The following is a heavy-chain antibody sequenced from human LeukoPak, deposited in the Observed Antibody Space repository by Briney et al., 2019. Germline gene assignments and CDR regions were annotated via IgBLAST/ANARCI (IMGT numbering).Heavy chain of an antibody. D-gene: IGHD3-22*01. CDR3: ATGEIVVVTSRFSHYYYMDV. J-gene: IGHJ6*03. CDR1: GGTFSSYA. Sequence: GASVKVSCKASGGTFSSYAISWGRQAPGQGLEWMGGIIPIFGTANYAQKFQGRVTITADESTSTAYMELSSLRSEDTAVYYCATGEIVVVTSRFSHYYYMDVWGKGTTVTISS. V-gene: IGHV1-69*13. CDR2: IIPIFGTA.